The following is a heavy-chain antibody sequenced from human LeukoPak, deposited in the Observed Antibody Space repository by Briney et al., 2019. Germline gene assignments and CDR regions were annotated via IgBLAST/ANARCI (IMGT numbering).Heavy chain of an antibody. Sequence: SETLSLTCTVSGGSISSSSYYWGWIRQPPGKGLEWIGSIYYSGSTYYNPSFKSRVTISVDTSKNQFSLKLSSVTAADTAVYYCARWGLRTGTSEESLDWGQGTLVTVSS. D-gene: IGHD1-7*01. J-gene: IGHJ4*02. CDR1: GGSISSSSYY. V-gene: IGHV4-39*07. CDR3: ARWGLRTGTSEESLD. CDR2: IYYSGST.